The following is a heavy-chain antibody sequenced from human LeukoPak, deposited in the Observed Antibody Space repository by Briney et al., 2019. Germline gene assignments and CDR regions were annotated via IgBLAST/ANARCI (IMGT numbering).Heavy chain of an antibody. J-gene: IGHJ4*02. CDR2: ISGSGGST. Sequence: GGSLRLSCAASGFTFSSYAMSWVRQAPGKGLECVSAISGSGGSTYYADSVKGRCTISRDNSKNTLYLQMNSLRAEDTAVYYCAKDLWFGEYTYYFDYWGQGTLVTVSS. D-gene: IGHD3-10*01. CDR3: AKDLWFGEYTYYFDY. V-gene: IGHV3-23*01. CDR1: GFTFSSYA.